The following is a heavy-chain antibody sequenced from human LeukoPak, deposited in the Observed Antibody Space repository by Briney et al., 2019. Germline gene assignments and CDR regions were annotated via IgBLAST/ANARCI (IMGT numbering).Heavy chain of an antibody. V-gene: IGHV1-3*01. D-gene: IGHD2-2*02. Sequence: ASVKVSCKASGYTSTTYTIHWVRQAPGQRLEWMGWISAGNGNTKYSQKFQGRVTITRDTSASTAYMELSSLRSEDTAVYYCARQLLYLQYDGWGQGTLVTVAS. CDR3: ARQLLYLQYDG. CDR1: GYTSTTYT. CDR2: ISAGNGNT. J-gene: IGHJ4*02.